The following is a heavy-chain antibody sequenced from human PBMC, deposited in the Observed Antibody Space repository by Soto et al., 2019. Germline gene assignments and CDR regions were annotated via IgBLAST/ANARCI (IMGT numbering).Heavy chain of an antibody. CDR2: IYYSGST. V-gene: IGHV4-59*12. Sequence: SETLSLTCTVSGVSISNYYWSWTRQPPGKGLEWIGYIYYSGSTNYNPSLKSRVTISKDTSKNQFSLKLSSVTAADTAVYYCARVGLSLDYWGQGTLVTVSS. CDR1: GVSISNYY. CDR3: ARVGLSLDY. J-gene: IGHJ4*02.